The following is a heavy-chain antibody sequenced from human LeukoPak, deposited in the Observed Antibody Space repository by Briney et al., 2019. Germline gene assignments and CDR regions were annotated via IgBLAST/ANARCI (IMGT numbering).Heavy chain of an antibody. J-gene: IGHJ4*02. CDR2: ISSGASTI. V-gene: IGHV3-48*03. D-gene: IGHD6-13*01. CDR3: ARVGALSSSWLLY. Sequence: GGSLRLSSAASGFTFSSYEMNWVRQAPGKGLEWVSSISSGASTIYYADSVKGRFTISRDNAKNSLYLQMNSLRAEDTAVYYCARVGALSSSWLLYWGQGTLVTVSS. CDR1: GFTFSSYE.